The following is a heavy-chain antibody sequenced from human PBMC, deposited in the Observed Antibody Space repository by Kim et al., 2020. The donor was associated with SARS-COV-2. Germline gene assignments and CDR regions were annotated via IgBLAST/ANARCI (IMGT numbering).Heavy chain of an antibody. V-gene: IGHV3-30*18. D-gene: IGHD3-10*01. CDR3: AKESGWGGYYCWNYYYFRRHV. CDR1: GFTFSSYG. Sequence: GGSLRLSCAASGFTFSSYGMHWVRQAPGKGLEWVAVISYDGSNKYYADSVKGRFTISRDNSKNTLYLQMNSLRAEDTAVYYCAKESGWGGYYCWNYYYFRRHVWGRGTTVTVPS. CDR2: ISYDGSNK. J-gene: IGHJ6*01.